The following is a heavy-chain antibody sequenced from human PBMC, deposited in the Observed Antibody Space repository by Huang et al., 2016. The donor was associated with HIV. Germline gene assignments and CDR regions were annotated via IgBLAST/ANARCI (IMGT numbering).Heavy chain of an antibody. CDR1: GFTFGDYA. J-gene: IGHJ4*02. CDR2: IRNTAYCGTT. Sequence: EVQLVESGGGLVQPGRSLRLSCTTSGFTFGDYAVCWFRQAPGKGLEWVGFIRNTAYCGTTEYAASVKGRFTISRDDSKRIAYLQINSLKTEATAVYYCTRARVVVTAIRFDYWGQGTLVIVSS. CDR3: TRARVVVTAIRFDY. D-gene: IGHD2-21*02. V-gene: IGHV3-49*03.